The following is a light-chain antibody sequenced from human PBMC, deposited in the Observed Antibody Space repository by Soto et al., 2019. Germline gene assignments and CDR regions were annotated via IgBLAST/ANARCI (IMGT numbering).Light chain of an antibody. CDR1: QSVGRN. Sequence: EILMTQSPAPLSVSPGERDPLSCRASQSVGRNLAWYQQKPGQAPRLLIYGASTRATGIPARFSGSGSGTEFTLTICSLQSEDFAIYSCQQYNHWPPLTFGGGTKVEIK. J-gene: IGKJ4*01. V-gene: IGKV3-15*01. CDR3: QQYNHWPPLT. CDR2: GAS.